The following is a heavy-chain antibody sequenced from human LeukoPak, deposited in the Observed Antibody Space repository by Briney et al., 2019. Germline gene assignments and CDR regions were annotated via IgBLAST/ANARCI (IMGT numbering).Heavy chain of an antibody. CDR2: INHSGST. CDR3: ARLIYDFWSGYYGGFDY. CDR1: GGSFSGYY. V-gene: IGHV4-34*01. Sequence: PSETLSLTCAVYGGSFSGYYWSWIRQPPGKGLEWIGEINHSGSTNYNPSLKSRVTISVDTSKNQFSLKLSSVTAADTAVYYCARLIYDFWSGYYGGFDYWGQGTLVTVSS. J-gene: IGHJ4*02. D-gene: IGHD3-3*01.